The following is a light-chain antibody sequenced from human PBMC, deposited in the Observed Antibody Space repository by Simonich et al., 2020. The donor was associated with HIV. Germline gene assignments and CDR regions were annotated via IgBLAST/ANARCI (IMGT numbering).Light chain of an antibody. CDR3: QSYDSSLSGWV. CDR1: SSNIGNNY. V-gene: IGLV1-40*01. Sequence: QSVLTQPPSVSGAPGQKIAISCSGSSSNIGNNYVSWYQQFPGTAPKPLIYDNFKRPSGVPDRFSASESGTSASLAITGLQAEDEADYYCQSYDSSLSGWVFGGGTKVTVL. J-gene: IGLJ3*02. CDR2: DNF.